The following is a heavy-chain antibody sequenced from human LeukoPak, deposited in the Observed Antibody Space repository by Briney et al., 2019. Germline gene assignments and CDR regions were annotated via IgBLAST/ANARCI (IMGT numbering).Heavy chain of an antibody. CDR2: STTDGGTT. CDR1: GFTFSSAW. CDR3: NTAVRRKIVITGKTYLSDY. Sequence: GGSLRLSCAASGFTFSSAWIKSTTDGGTTDYAAPVKGRFTISRDDSENTLFLQMNSLKTEDSAVYYCNTAVRRKIVITGKTYLSDYWGQGTLVTVSS. J-gene: IGHJ4*02. D-gene: IGHD1-20*01. V-gene: IGHV3-15*01.